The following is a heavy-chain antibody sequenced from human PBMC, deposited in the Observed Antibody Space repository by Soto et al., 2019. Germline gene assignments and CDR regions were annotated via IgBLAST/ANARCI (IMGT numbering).Heavy chain of an antibody. CDR3: ARESCCYGYDYGDSYYYYGMDV. J-gene: IGHJ6*02. CDR1: GFTFSSYS. Sequence: GGSLRLSCAASGFTFSSYSMNWVRQAPGKGLEWVSYISSSSSTIYYADSVKGRFTIARDNAKNSLYLQMNSLRAEDTAVYYCARESCCYGYDYGDSYYYYGMDVWGQGTTVTVSS. V-gene: IGHV3-48*04. D-gene: IGHD4-17*01. CDR2: ISSSSSTI.